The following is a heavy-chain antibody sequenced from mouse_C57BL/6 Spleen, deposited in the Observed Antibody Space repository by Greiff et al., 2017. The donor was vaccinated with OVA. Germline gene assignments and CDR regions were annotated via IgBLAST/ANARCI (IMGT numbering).Heavy chain of an antibody. D-gene: IGHD4-1*02. CDR3: ARGQLGLYAMDY. CDR2: IDPSDSYT. J-gene: IGHJ4*01. CDR1: GYTFTSYW. V-gene: IGHV1-69*01. Sequence: QVHVKQPGAELVMPGASVKLSCKASGYTFTSYWMHWVKQRPGQGLEWIGEIDPSDSYTNYNQKFKGKSTLTVDKSSSTAYMQLSSLTSEDSAVYYCARGQLGLYAMDYWGQGTSVTVSS.